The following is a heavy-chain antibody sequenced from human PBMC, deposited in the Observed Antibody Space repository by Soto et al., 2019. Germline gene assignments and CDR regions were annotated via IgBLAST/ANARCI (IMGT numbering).Heavy chain of an antibody. CDR3: TKQKGDGRTYNGMDV. J-gene: IGHJ6*02. V-gene: IGHV6-1*01. CDR2: AYYRSQWYY. CDR1: GDSVSSNSAA. D-gene: IGHD2-21*02. Sequence: SQTLSLTCAISGDSVSSNSAAWNWIRQSQSRGLEWLGRAYYRSQWYYDSAVSVRSRITVIPDTSENQFSLQLNSVTPEDTAVYYCTKQKGDGRTYNGMDVWGQGTTVTVSS.